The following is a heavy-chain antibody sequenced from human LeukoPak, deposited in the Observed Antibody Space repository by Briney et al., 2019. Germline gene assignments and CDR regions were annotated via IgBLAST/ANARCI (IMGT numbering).Heavy chain of an antibody. Sequence: RGSLRLSCAPSGFTFNSYEMNWVRQAPGKGLEWISYISSNSNREKAIYYADSVKIRFTISRDNAKNSLYLQMNSLRVEDTAVYYCARVNSYSGYGYWGQGTLVTVAS. CDR2: ISSNSNREKAI. CDR3: ARVNSYSGYGY. D-gene: IGHD5-12*01. J-gene: IGHJ4*01. V-gene: IGHV3-48*03. CDR1: GFTFNSYE.